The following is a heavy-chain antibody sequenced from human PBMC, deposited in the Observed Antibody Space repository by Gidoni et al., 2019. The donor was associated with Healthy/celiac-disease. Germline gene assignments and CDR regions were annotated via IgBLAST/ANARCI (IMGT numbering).Heavy chain of an antibody. V-gene: IGHV1-69*01. Sequence: QVQLVQSGAEVKKPGSSVKVSCKASGGTFSISAISWVRQAPGQGLEWMGGIIPFFGTANYAQKFQGRVTITADESTSTAYMELSSLRSEDTAVYYCARGGPTAGYCSGGSCYSFDYWGQGTLVTVSS. D-gene: IGHD2-15*01. CDR3: ARGGPTAGYCSGGSCYSFDY. CDR1: GGTFSISA. CDR2: IIPFFGTA. J-gene: IGHJ4*02.